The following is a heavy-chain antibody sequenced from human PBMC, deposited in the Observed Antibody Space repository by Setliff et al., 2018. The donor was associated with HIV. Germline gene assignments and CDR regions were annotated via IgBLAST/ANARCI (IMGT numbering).Heavy chain of an antibody. CDR2: INPNSGDT. V-gene: IGHV1-2*02. Sequence: ASVKVSCTASGYTFIDYYIYWVRQAPGQGLEWMGWINPNSGDTDYAQKFQDRVTVTRDTSINTAYMELSRLRSDDTAVFYCARTRGESCTGGRCYERFDYWGQGTLVTVSS. J-gene: IGHJ4*02. D-gene: IGHD2-15*01. CDR1: GYTFIDYY. CDR3: ARTRGESCTGGRCYERFDY.